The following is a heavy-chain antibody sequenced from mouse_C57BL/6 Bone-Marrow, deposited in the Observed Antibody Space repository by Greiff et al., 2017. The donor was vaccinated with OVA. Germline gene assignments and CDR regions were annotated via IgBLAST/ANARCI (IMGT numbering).Heavy chain of an antibody. D-gene: IGHD2-5*01. Sequence: LVESGPELVKPGASVKISCKASGYTFTDYYINWVKQRPGQGLEWIGWIYPGSGNTKYNEKFKGKATLTVDTSYSTAYMQLSSLTSDDSAVYFCARDSNFWHFDVWGTGTTVTVSS. J-gene: IGHJ1*03. CDR3: ARDSNFWHFDV. CDR2: IYPGSGNT. V-gene: IGHV1-84*01. CDR1: GYTFTDYY.